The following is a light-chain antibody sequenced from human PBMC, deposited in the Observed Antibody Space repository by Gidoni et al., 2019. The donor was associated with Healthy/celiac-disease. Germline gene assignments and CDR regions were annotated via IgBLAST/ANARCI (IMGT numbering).Light chain of an antibody. CDR2: QDS. Sequence: SYELTQPPSVSVSPGPTASITCSGDKLGDKYSCWYQQKPGQSPVLVIDQDSKRPSGIPERFSGSNSGNTATLTISGTQAMDEADYYCQAWDRVFGGGTKLTVL. CDR3: QAWDRV. CDR1: KLGDKY. V-gene: IGLV3-1*01. J-gene: IGLJ2*01.